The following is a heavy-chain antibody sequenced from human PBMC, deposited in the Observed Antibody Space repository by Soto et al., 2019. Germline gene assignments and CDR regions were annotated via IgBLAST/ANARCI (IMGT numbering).Heavy chain of an antibody. CDR2: TSGGGDVA. CDR3: VKKSIGTVTNPVYWYFDL. D-gene: IGHD4-17*01. J-gene: IGHJ2*01. Sequence: EVQLLESGGGLVQPGGPLRLSCAASGFTFISYAMSWVRQAPGKGLEWVSGTSGGGDVAFYADSVKGRFTISRDNSKNTLYLQMNSLRAEDTALYYCVKKSIGTVTNPVYWYFDLWGRGTLVTVSS. CDR1: GFTFISYA. V-gene: IGHV3-23*01.